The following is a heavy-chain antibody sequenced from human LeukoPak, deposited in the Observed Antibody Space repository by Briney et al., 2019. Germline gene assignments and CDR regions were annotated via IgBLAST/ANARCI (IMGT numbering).Heavy chain of an antibody. CDR3: GGFGYEAAVDL. J-gene: IGHJ4*02. V-gene: IGHV3-7*01. CDR2: IKPDGSGT. D-gene: IGHD6-13*01. Sequence: GGSLRLSCAASGFIFSTYWMTWVRQAPGKGLEWVANIKPDGSGTYYVDSVKGRFTISRDNTKNLLYLQMNSLRGEDAAVYYCGGFGYEAAVDLWGQGTLVTVSS. CDR1: GFIFSTYW.